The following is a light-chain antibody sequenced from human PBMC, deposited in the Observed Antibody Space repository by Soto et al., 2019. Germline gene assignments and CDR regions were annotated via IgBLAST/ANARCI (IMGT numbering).Light chain of an antibody. CDR1: QSSGNW. J-gene: IGKJ2*01. CDR3: QKYGNYSPDP. CDR2: KTS. V-gene: IGKV1-5*03. Sequence: DIQMTQSPSTLSASVGDRVTITCRASQSSGNWLAWYQQKPGKAPKLLIYKTSTLESGVPSRFSGSGSGTEFPLTIRGPQPDDFATYYCQKYGNYSPDPFCQGTKLEIK.